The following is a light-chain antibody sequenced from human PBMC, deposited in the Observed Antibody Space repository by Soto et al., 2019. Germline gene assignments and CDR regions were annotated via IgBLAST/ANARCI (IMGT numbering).Light chain of an antibody. CDR1: HGITNF. V-gene: IGKV1-17*01. CDR3: LQHDTYPFT. CDR2: AAS. Sequence: DIQMTQSPSSLSAAAGDRVTITCRASHGITNFLGWYQQKPGKAPNRLIHAASSLESGVPSRFSVSGSGTEFTLTISSLQPEDFATYYCLQHDTYPFTFGHGTKVEIK. J-gene: IGKJ2*01.